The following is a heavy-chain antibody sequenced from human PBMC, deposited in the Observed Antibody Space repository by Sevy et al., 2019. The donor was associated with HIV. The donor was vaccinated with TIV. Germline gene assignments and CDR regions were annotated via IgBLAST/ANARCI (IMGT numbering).Heavy chain of an antibody. V-gene: IGHV1-18*01. CDR2: ISAYNGNT. J-gene: IGHJ4*02. CDR3: ARDGGSNYYDSSGY. D-gene: IGHD3-22*01. Sequence: ASVKVSCKASGYTFTCYGISWVRQAPGQGLEWMGWISAYNGNTNYAQRLQGRVTMTTDTSTSTAYMELRSLRSDDTAVYYCARDGGSNYYDSSGYWGQGTLVTVSS. CDR1: GYTFTCYG.